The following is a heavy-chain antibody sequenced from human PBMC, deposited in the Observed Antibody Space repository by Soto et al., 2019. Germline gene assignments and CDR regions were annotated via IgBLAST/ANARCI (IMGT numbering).Heavy chain of an antibody. CDR1: GGSVSSGSYY. J-gene: IGHJ4*02. CDR3: ARGGDWKFDY. Sequence: SETLSLTCTVSGGSVSSGSYYWSWIRQPPGKGLEWIGYIYYSGSTKYNPSLKSRVTISVDTSKNQFSLKLSSVTAADTAVYYCARGGDWKFDYWGQGSLVTVSS. D-gene: IGHD2-21*02. V-gene: IGHV4-61*01. CDR2: IYYSGST.